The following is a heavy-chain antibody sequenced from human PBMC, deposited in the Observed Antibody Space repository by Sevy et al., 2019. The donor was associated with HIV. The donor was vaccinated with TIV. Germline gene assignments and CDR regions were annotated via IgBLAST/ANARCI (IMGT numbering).Heavy chain of an antibody. CDR1: GFTFSSYG. J-gene: IGHJ6*03. CDR3: AKGGGSGSYPPTNYFYYYYYMDV. V-gene: IGHV3-30*18. D-gene: IGHD3-10*01. CDR2: ISYDGSNK. Sequence: GGSLRLSCAASGFTFSSYGMHWVRQAPGKGLEWVAVISYDGSNKYYADSVKGRFTISRDNSKNTLYLQMNSLRAEDTAVYYSAKGGGSGSYPPTNYFYYYYYMDVWGKGTTVTVSS.